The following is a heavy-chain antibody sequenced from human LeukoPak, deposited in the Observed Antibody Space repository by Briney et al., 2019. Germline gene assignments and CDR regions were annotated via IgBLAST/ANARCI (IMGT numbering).Heavy chain of an antibody. Sequence: ASVKVSCKASGGTFSSYAISWVRQAPGQGLEWMGGIIPIFGTANYAQKFQGRVTITTDESTSTAYMELSSLRSEDTAVYYCARGYSSSSFPYYYYMDVWGKGTTVTVSS. V-gene: IGHV1-69*05. D-gene: IGHD6-6*01. CDR3: ARGYSSSSFPYYYYMDV. CDR1: GGTFSSYA. J-gene: IGHJ6*03. CDR2: IIPIFGTA.